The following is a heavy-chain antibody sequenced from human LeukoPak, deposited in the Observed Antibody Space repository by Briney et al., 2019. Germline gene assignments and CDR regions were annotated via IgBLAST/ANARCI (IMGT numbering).Heavy chain of an antibody. J-gene: IGHJ4*02. CDR1: GGSISGYY. Sequence: SETLSLTCTVSGGSISGYYWSWIRQPPGKGLEWMWYIYYSGSTDSNPSLKSRVTMSVDTSKNQFSLKLSSVTAADTAVYYCARYYSGSYGFDYWGQGTLVTVSS. CDR2: IYYSGST. CDR3: ARYYSGSYGFDY. V-gene: IGHV4-59*08. D-gene: IGHD1-26*01.